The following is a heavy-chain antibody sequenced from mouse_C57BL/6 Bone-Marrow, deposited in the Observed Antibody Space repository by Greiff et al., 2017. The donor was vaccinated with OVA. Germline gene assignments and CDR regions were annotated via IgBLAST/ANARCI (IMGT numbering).Heavy chain of an antibody. J-gene: IGHJ2*01. CDR1: GFTFTDYY. CDR2: IRNKANGYTT. V-gene: IGHV7-3*01. Sequence: DVHLVESGGGLVQPGGSLSLSCAASGFTFTDYYMSWVRQPPGKALEWLGFIRNKANGYTTEYSASVKGRFTISRDKSQSILYLQRNALRAEDSATYYCARWGSSYLGYFDDWGQGTTLTVSS. CDR3: ARWGSSYLGYFDD. D-gene: IGHD1-1*01.